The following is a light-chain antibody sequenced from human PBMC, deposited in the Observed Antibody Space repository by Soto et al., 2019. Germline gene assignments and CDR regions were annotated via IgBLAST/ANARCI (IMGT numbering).Light chain of an antibody. CDR1: ESVSSNY. Sequence: EIVLTQSPGTLSLSPGERATLSCRATESVSSNYLAWYQQKPGQAPRLLIYGASIRATGIPDRFSGSGSETDFTLTISRLEPEDFAVYYCQQYGNSPRTFGQGTKVDIK. CDR2: GAS. V-gene: IGKV3-20*01. CDR3: QQYGNSPRT. J-gene: IGKJ1*01.